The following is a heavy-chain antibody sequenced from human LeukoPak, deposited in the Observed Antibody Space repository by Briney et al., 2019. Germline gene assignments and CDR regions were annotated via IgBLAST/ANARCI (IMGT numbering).Heavy chain of an antibody. CDR2: IYFSGNT. Sequence: SETLSLTCTVSGASISSYYWSWIRQPPGKGLEWIGYIYFSGNTNYNPSLKSRVTISVDTSKNQFSLKLTSVTAADTAVYYCARHGTVWDAFDIWGQGTMVTVSS. J-gene: IGHJ3*02. CDR3: ARHGTVWDAFDI. D-gene: IGHD4-17*01. CDR1: GASISSYY. V-gene: IGHV4-59*08.